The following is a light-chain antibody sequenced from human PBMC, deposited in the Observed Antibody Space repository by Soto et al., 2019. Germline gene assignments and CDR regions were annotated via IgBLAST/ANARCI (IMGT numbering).Light chain of an antibody. Sequence: SSELTQSPSVSVAPGKTATITCGGNNIGDKSVHWYQQRPGQAPVLVMYYDGDRPSGIPERFSGSNSGNTATLSIGRVEVGDEADYYCQVWDSSSDHVVFGGGTKVTVL. V-gene: IGLV3-21*04. CDR1: NIGDKS. CDR3: QVWDSSSDHVV. CDR2: YDG. J-gene: IGLJ3*02.